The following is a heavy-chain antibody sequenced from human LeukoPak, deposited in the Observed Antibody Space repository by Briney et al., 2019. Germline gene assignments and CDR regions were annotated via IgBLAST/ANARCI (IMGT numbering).Heavy chain of an antibody. Sequence: PGRSLRLSCVASGFTFNSYAIHWVRQAPGKGLEWVALISHDGSKKYYAESVKGRFTISRDNSKNTLNVQVNSLRTEDTAVYYCAREIEVAGNWYCFDYWGQGALVTVSS. V-gene: IGHV3-30*04. CDR2: ISHDGSKK. CDR3: AREIEVAGNWYCFDY. D-gene: IGHD6-19*01. J-gene: IGHJ4*02. CDR1: GFTFNSYA.